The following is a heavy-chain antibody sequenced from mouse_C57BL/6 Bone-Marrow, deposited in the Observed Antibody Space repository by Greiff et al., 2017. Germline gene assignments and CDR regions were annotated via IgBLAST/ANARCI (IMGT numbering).Heavy chain of an antibody. J-gene: IGHJ2*01. D-gene: IGHD4-1*01. CDR2: IYPTSGRT. CDR3: ARTGPLGRSFDN. V-gene: IGHV1-55*01. CDR1: GYPFTSYW. Sequence: QVQLQQPGAELVKPGASVKMSCKASGYPFTSYWITWVKQRPGQGLEWIGDIYPTSGRTNYNEKFKSTARLTVDTSSNTAYMQLSSLTSEDSAVFYCARTGPLGRSFDNWGQGTTPTVSS.